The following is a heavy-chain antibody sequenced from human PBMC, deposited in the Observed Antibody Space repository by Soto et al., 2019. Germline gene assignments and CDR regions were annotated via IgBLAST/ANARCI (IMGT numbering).Heavy chain of an antibody. CDR3: ARDGRGYSYGYNYYYYGMDV. Sequence: GGSLRLSCAASGFTFSSYAMHWVRQAPGKGLEWVAVISYDGSNKYYADSVKGRFTISRDNSKNTLYLQMNSLRAEDTAVYYCARDGRGYSYGYNYYYYGMDVWGQGTTVTVSS. D-gene: IGHD5-18*01. CDR1: GFTFSSYA. CDR2: ISYDGSNK. J-gene: IGHJ6*02. V-gene: IGHV3-30-3*01.